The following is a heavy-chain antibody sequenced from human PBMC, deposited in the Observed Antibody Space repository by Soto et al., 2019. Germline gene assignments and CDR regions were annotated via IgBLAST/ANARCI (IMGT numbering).Heavy chain of an antibody. V-gene: IGHV2-5*02. J-gene: IGHJ5*02. Sequence: YGPPLVNPTQTLTLTCTFSGFSLSSDGVGVGWIRQPPGKALEWLALIYWDDYKRYSPSLKNRLNITRDTSKNQVVLTLTNMDPVDTATYYCVQRRVASTNYDWFDPWRQGTLVTGSS. CDR2: IYWDDYK. CDR3: VQRRVASTNYDWFDP. D-gene: IGHD4-4*01. CDR1: GFSLSSDGVG.